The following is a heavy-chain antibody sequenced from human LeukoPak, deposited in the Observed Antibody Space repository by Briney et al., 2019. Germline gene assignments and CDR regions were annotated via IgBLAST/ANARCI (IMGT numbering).Heavy chain of an antibody. D-gene: IGHD2/OR15-2a*01. Sequence: GGSLRLSCAASGFTFSTYGIHWVRQAPGKGLEWVAVISYDGTNEHYADYVKGRFTISRDNSKNTLFLQMNSLRAEDTAVYFCAKDRATLTLDYSYGMDVWGQGTTVTVSS. CDR3: AKDRATLTLDYSYGMDV. J-gene: IGHJ6*02. CDR2: ISYDGTNE. CDR1: GFTFSTYG. V-gene: IGHV3-30*18.